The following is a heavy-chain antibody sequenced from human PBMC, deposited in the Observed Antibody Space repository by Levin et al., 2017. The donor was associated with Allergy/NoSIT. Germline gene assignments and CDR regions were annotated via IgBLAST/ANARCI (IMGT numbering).Heavy chain of an antibody. D-gene: IGHD3-3*01. CDR2: ISSSSSTI. J-gene: IGHJ3*02. CDR3: ARDRYDFWSGYPNHDAFDI. CDR1: GFTFSSYS. V-gene: IGHV3-48*02. Sequence: GGSLRLSCAASGFTFSSYSMNWVRQAPGKGLEWVSYISSSSSTIYYADSVKGRFTISRDNAKNSLYLQMNSLRDEDTAVYYCARDRYDFWSGYPNHDAFDIWGQGTMVTVSS.